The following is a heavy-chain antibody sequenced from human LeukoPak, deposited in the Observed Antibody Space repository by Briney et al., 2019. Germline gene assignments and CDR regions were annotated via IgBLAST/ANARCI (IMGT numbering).Heavy chain of an antibody. Sequence: SVKVSCKASGGTFSSYAISWVRQAPGQGLEWMGGIIPIFGTANYAQKFQGRVTITADESTSTAYMELSSLRSEDTAVYYCARGKRIAAASDYWGQGTLVTVSS. J-gene: IGHJ4*02. CDR1: GGTFSSYA. D-gene: IGHD6-13*01. CDR2: IIPIFGTA. V-gene: IGHV1-69*13. CDR3: ARGKRIAAASDY.